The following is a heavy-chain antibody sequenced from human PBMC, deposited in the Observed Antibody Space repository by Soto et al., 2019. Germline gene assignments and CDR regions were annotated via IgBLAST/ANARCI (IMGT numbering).Heavy chain of an antibody. J-gene: IGHJ4*02. V-gene: IGHV3-23*01. D-gene: IGHD2-15*01. CDR3: AKIRKRYCSGGSCYFDY. CDR2: ISGSGGST. Sequence: SXVSLRLSCAASGFTFSSYSRSWVRQAPGKGLEWVSAISGSGGSTYYADSVKGRFTISRDNSKNTLYLQMNSLRAEDTAVYYCAKIRKRYCSGGSCYFDYWGQGTLVTVSS. CDR1: GFTFSSYS.